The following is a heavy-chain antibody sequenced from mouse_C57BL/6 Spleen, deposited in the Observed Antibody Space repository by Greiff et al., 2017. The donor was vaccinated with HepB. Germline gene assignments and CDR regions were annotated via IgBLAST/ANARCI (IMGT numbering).Heavy chain of an antibody. V-gene: IGHV3-6*01. CDR3: ASYYYSGGFDY. J-gene: IGHJ2*01. D-gene: IGHD1-1*01. Sequence: VQLKESGPGLVKPSQSLSLTCSVTGYSITSGYYWNWIRQFPGNKLEWMGYISYDGSNNYNPSLKNRISITRDTSKNQFFLKLNSVTTEDTATYYCASYYYSGGFDYWGQGTTLTVSS. CDR1: GYSITSGYY. CDR2: ISYDGSN.